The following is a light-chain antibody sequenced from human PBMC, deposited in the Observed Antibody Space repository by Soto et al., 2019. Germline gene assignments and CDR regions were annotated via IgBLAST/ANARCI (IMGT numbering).Light chain of an antibody. CDR1: SSDVGGYNY. V-gene: IGLV2-14*01. CDR3: SSYTSSSTYYV. J-gene: IGLJ1*01. Sequence: QSVLTQPASVSGSPGQSITISCTGTSSDVGGYNYVSWYQQHPGKAPKLMIYDVSNRPSGVSNRFSGSKSGNTASLTIFGLKAEDEADNYCSSYTSSSTYYVFGTGTKVTVL. CDR2: DVS.